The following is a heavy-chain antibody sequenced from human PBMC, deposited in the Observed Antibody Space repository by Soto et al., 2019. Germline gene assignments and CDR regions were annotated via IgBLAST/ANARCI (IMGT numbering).Heavy chain of an antibody. CDR2: ISANNGNT. V-gene: IGHV1-18*01. CDR1: GYIFTTYG. CDR3: ARDLQFYSDSSGYRDVFDI. Sequence: SVKVSCKASGYIFTTYGISWVRQAPGQGLEWMGWISANNGNTYYAQKFQGRVTMNTDTPTRTIYMELRSLRSDDTAVYYCARDLQFYSDSSGYRDVFDIWGQGTKVTVSS. D-gene: IGHD3-22*01. J-gene: IGHJ3*02.